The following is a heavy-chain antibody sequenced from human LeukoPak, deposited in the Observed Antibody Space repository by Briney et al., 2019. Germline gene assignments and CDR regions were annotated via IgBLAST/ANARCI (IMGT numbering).Heavy chain of an antibody. D-gene: IGHD3-22*01. CDR3: ARVKSGYYPYNWFDP. Sequence: KPSETLSLTCTVSGGSISSYYWSWIRQPPGKGLEWIGYIYYSGSTNYNPSLKSRVTISVDTSKNQFSLKLSSVTAADTAVYYCARVKSGYYPYNWFDPWGQGTLVTVSS. CDR1: GGSISSYY. CDR2: IYYSGST. J-gene: IGHJ5*02. V-gene: IGHV4-59*01.